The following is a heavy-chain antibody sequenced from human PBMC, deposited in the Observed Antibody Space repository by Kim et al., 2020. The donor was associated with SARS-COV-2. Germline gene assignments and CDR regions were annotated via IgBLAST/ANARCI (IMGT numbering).Heavy chain of an antibody. V-gene: IGHV3-23*01. D-gene: IGHD2-21*01. Sequence: ADSVKRRFTISRDNSKNTLYLQINRLRDEDTAVYYCAKEHTCWASVPFDYGGQGTLVTVSS. J-gene: IGHJ4*02. CDR3: AKEHTCWASVPFDY.